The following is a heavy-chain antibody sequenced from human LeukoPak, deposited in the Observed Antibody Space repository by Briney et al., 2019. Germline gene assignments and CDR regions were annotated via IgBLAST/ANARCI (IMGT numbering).Heavy chain of an antibody. J-gene: IGHJ4*02. Sequence: GGSLRLSCAASGFTFDDNAMHWVRQAPGKALEWVSVISGDGGSTYNVDSVKGRFTISRDNSKNSLYLQMNSLRTEDTALYYCAKGRYGSSWYAFDYWGQGTLVTVSS. CDR1: GFTFDDNA. V-gene: IGHV3-43*02. D-gene: IGHD6-13*01. CDR3: AKGRYGSSWYAFDY. CDR2: ISGDGGST.